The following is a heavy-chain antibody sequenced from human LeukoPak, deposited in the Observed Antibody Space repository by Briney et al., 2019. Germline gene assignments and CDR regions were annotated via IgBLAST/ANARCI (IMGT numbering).Heavy chain of an antibody. Sequence: SETLSLTSTVSGGSISSGGYYWSWIRQHPGKGLEWIGYIYYSGSTYYNPSLKSRVTISVDTSKNQFSLKLSSVTAADTAVYYCAREPKVYATPTYMDVWGKGTTVTVSS. CDR2: IYYSGST. V-gene: IGHV4-31*03. CDR1: GGSISSGGYY. J-gene: IGHJ6*03. D-gene: IGHD2-8*01. CDR3: AREPKVYATPTYMDV.